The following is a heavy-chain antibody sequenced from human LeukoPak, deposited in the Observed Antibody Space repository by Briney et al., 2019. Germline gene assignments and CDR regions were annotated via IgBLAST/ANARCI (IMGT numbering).Heavy chain of an antibody. CDR1: GLAFSSYE. J-gene: IGHJ4*02. Sequence: GGSLRLSCAASGLAFSSYEMNWVRQALEKGLEWVSDISTSGSTIHYADSVKGRFTFSRDNAKNSVYLQMNSRRAEDTAVYYCASRQSYGGYDYWGQGTLVTVFS. CDR3: ASRQSYGGYDY. CDR2: ISTSGSTI. D-gene: IGHD5-12*01. V-gene: IGHV3-48*03.